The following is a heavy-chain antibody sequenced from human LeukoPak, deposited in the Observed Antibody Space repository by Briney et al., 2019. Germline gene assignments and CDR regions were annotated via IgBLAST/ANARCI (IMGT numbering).Heavy chain of an antibody. D-gene: IGHD2-2*01. CDR1: GFTFSSYA. J-gene: IGHJ6*03. V-gene: IGHV3-30-3*01. CDR3: ARAHPYCSSTSCHDYMDV. Sequence: PGGSLRLSCAVSGFTFSSYAMRWVRQAPGKGLEWVAVISYDGSNKYYADSVKGRFTISRDNSKNTLYLQMNSLRAEDTAVYYCARAHPYCSSTSCHDYMDVWGKGTTVTVSS. CDR2: ISYDGSNK.